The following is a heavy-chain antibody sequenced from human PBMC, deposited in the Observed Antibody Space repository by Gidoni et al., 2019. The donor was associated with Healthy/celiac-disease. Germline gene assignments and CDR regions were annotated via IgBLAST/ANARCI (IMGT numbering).Heavy chain of an antibody. J-gene: IGHJ3*02. V-gene: IGHV1-18*01. Sequence: GESPGQGFEWMGWISAYNGNTNYAQKLQGRVTMTTDTSTSTAYMELRSLRSDDTAVYYCARGTWELLSAFDIWGQGTMVTVSS. D-gene: IGHD1-26*01. CDR2: ISAYNGNT. CDR3: ARGTWELLSAFDI.